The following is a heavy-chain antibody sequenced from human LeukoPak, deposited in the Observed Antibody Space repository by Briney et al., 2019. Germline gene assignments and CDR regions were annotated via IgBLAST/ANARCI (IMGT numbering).Heavy chain of an antibody. CDR1: GYSISSGYY. CDR2: IYHSGST. Sequence: SETLSVTCTVSGYSISSGYYWGWIRQPPGKGLEWIGSIYHSGSTYYNPSLKSRVTISVDTSKNQFSLKLSSVTAADTAVYYCASYCSSTSCFASDAFDIWGQGTMVTVSS. J-gene: IGHJ3*02. D-gene: IGHD2-2*01. V-gene: IGHV4-38-2*02. CDR3: ASYCSSTSCFASDAFDI.